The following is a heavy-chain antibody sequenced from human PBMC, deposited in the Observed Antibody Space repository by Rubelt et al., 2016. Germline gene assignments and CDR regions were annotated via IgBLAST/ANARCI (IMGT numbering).Heavy chain of an antibody. V-gene: IGHV3-30*02. CDR1: GYTLTELS. CDR3: AKDTPMKFDY. CDR2: IRYDGSNK. Sequence: QVQLVQSGAEVKKPGASVKVSCKVSGYTLTELSMHWVRQAPGKGLEWVAFIRYDGSNKYYADSVKGRFTISRDNSKNTLYLQMNSLRAEDTAVYYCAKDTPMKFDYWGQGTLVTVSS. J-gene: IGHJ4*02.